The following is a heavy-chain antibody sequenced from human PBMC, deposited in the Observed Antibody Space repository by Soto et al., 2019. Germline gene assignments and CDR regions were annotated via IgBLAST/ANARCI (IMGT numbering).Heavy chain of an antibody. CDR2: SRDKTRGYTT. CDR3: VRLSTGAIDS. Sequence: GGSLRLSCAASGFTFGDHYMDWVRQPPGQGLEWVARSRDKTRGYTTEYAASVRGRFTISRDDSKNSVYLQMNNLKVEDTAVNFCVRLSTGAIDSWGLGTLVTV. D-gene: IGHD3-10*01. J-gene: IGHJ4*02. CDR1: GFTFGDHY. V-gene: IGHV3-72*01.